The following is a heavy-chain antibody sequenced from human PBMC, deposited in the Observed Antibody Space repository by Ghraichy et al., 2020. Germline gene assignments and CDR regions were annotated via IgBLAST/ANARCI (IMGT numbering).Heavy chain of an antibody. D-gene: IGHD6-13*01. Sequence: GGSLRLSCAASGFTFDDYAMHWVRQVSGKGLEWVSGISWNSGSIGYADSVKGRFTISRDNAKNSLYLQMNSLRAEDTALYYCVKATNPIISAADNRYYGMDVWGQGTTVTVSS. J-gene: IGHJ6*02. CDR1: GFTFDDYA. CDR3: VKATNPIISAADNRYYGMDV. V-gene: IGHV3-9*01. CDR2: ISWNSGSI.